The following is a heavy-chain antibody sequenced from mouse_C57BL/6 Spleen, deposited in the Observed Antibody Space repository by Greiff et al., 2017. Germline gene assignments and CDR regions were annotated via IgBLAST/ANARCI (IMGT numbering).Heavy chain of an antibody. CDR1: GYTFTSYW. J-gene: IGHJ4*01. V-gene: IGHV1-69*01. CDR3: ARRGGTDGGAMDY. CDR2: IDPSDSYT. D-gene: IGHD2-14*01. Sequence: QVQLQQPGAELVMPGASVKLSCKASGYTFTSYWMHWVKQRPGQGLEWIGEIDPSDSYTNYNQKFKGKSTLTVDKSSSTAYMQLSSLTSEDSAVYNCARRGGTDGGAMDYWGQGTSVTVSS.